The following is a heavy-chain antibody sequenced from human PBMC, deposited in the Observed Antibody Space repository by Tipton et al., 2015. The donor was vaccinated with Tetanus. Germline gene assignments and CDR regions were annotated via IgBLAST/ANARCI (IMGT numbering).Heavy chain of an antibody. CDR2: IYYTGST. D-gene: IGHD7-27*01. CDR3: ARQLWGYWFDP. CDR1: GDSVSSSRYY. J-gene: IGHJ5*02. Sequence: TLSLTCTITGDSVSSSRYYWGWVRQAPGRGLDWIGSIYYTGSTYHNPSLKSRVTMSVDTSKNQFSLRLSSVTATDSAIYYCARQLWGYWFDPWGXGTRXXXSX. V-gene: IGHV4-39*01.